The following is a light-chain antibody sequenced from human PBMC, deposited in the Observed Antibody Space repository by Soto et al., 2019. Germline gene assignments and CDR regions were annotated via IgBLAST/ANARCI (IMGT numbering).Light chain of an antibody. V-gene: IGKV1-13*02. CDR2: DAS. CDR1: QGISNN. J-gene: IGKJ1*01. Sequence: QLTQSPAALSASVVDRCTISFRASQGISNNLNWYQHKPGKAPELLIYDASTLESGVPSRFSGSRSGTEFTLTISSLQPDDFATYYCQQYNSYSWTFGQGTKVDIK. CDR3: QQYNSYSWT.